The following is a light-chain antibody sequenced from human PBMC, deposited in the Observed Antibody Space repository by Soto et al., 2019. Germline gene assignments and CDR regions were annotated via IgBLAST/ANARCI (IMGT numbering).Light chain of an antibody. Sequence: DIVMTQSPDSLAVSLGERATINCKSSQSILYSSNNKNYLAWYQQKPGQPPKLLLYWASTRESGVPDRFIGSGSGTDFTLTISSLQAEDVAVYYCQQSYSTRWTFGQGTKVEIK. J-gene: IGKJ1*01. CDR3: QQSYSTRWT. V-gene: IGKV4-1*01. CDR2: WAS. CDR1: QSILYSSNNKNY.